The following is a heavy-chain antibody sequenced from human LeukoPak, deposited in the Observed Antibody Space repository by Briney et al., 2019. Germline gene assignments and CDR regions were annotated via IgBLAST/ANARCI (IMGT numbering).Heavy chain of an antibody. D-gene: IGHD1-26*01. CDR2: ISSSGRAI. Sequence: GGSLRLSCAGSGFTFSSYEMNWVRQAPGKGLEWVSYISSSGRAIYYADSVKGRFTVSRDNAKNTLYLQMNSLRAEDTAVYFCVYSGNFPFDYWGQGALVTVSS. J-gene: IGHJ4*02. CDR3: VYSGNFPFDY. V-gene: IGHV3-48*03. CDR1: GFTFSSYE.